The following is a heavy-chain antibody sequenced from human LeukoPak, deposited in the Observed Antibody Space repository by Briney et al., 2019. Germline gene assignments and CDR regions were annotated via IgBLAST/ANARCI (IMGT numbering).Heavy chain of an antibody. D-gene: IGHD3-10*01. Sequence: TSETLSLTCTVSGGSISSSSYYWGWIRQPPGKGLEWIGSIYYSGSTYYNPSLKSRVTISVDTSKNHFSLKLRSVTAADTAVYYCVHGDKRDYWGQGTLVTVSS. J-gene: IGHJ4*02. CDR3: VHGDKRDY. V-gene: IGHV4-39*02. CDR1: GGSISSSSYY. CDR2: IYYSGST.